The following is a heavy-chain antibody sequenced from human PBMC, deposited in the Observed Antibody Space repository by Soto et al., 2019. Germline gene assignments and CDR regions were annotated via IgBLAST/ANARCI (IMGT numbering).Heavy chain of an antibody. CDR1: GGSISSYY. CDR3: ARHRDTYGSGDFDY. J-gene: IGHJ4*02. D-gene: IGHD3-10*01. CDR2: LYYSGST. Sequence: PSETLSLTCTVSGGSISSYYWSWIRQPPGKGLEWIGYLYYSGSTNYNPSLKSRVTMSVDTSKNQFSLKLSSVTAADTAVYYCARHRDTYGSGDFDYWGQGTLVTVSS. V-gene: IGHV4-59*08.